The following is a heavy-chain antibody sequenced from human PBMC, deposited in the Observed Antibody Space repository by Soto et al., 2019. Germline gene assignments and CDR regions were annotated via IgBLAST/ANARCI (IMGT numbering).Heavy chain of an antibody. Sequence: QVQLVQSGAEVKKPGASVKVSCKASGYTFTSYDINWVRQATGQGLEWMGWMNHNSGNTGYAQKFQGRVTMTRNTSISTAYIELSSLRSEDTAVYYCARDGYSSSWTNYYGMDVWGQGTTVTVSS. J-gene: IGHJ6*02. V-gene: IGHV1-8*01. D-gene: IGHD6-13*01. CDR2: MNHNSGNT. CDR1: GYTFTSYD. CDR3: ARDGYSSSWTNYYGMDV.